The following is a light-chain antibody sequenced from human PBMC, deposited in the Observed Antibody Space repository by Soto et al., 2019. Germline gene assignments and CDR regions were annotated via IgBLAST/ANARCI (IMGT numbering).Light chain of an antibody. J-gene: IGKJ2*01. V-gene: IGKV1-5*01. CDR2: GAS. CDR3: QQYDGH. CDR1: QSINYW. Sequence: GDSVTITCRASQSINYWLAWYQQKPGKVPRLLIYGASSLQSGVPSRFSGSGSETEFTLTISSLQPDDFATYYCQQYDGHFGQGTKLEVK.